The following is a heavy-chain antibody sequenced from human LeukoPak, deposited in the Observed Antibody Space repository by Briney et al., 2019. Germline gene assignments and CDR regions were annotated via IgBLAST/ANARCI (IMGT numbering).Heavy chain of an antibody. CDR1: GFTVSSYG. Sequence: GGSLRLSCAASGFTVSSYGMHWVRQAPGKGLEWVAFIRSDGSNKYYADSVKGRFTISRDNSKNTLYLQMNSLRAEDTAVYYCAKPYVPGYFDYWGQGTLVTVSS. CDR3: AKPYVPGYFDY. V-gene: IGHV3-30*02. CDR2: IRSDGSNK. J-gene: IGHJ4*02. D-gene: IGHD3-10*01.